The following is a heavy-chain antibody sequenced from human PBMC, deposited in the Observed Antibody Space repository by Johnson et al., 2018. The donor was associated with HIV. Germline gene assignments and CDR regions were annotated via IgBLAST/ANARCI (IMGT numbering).Heavy chain of an antibody. CDR1: GFTFSDYY. D-gene: IGHD6-13*01. CDR2: ISSSGTTI. Sequence: QVQLVESGGGLVKPGGSMRLSCAASGFTFSDYYMSWIRRAPGKGLEWVSYISSSGTTIYYADSVKGRFTISRDNAKNSLYLQMNSLRAEDTAVYYCARYSSSSRDTFDIWGQGTMVTVSS. V-gene: IGHV3-11*04. J-gene: IGHJ3*02. CDR3: ARYSSSSRDTFDI.